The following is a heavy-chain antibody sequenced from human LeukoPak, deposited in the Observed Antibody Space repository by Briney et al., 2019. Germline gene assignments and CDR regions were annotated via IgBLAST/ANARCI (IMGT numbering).Heavy chain of an antibody. D-gene: IGHD1-26*01. J-gene: IGHJ4*02. CDR1: GGSISSGGYY. V-gene: IGHV4-31*03. CDR2: IYYSGST. Sequence: SQTLSLTCTVSGGSISSGGYYWSWIRQHPGKGLEWIGYIYYSGSTYYNPSLKSRVTISVDRSKNQFSLKLSSVTAADTAVYYCARVTMGAGVDYWGQGTLVTVSS. CDR3: ARVTMGAGVDY.